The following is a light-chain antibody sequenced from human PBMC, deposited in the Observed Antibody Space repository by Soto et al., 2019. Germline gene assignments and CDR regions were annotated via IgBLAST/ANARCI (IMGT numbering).Light chain of an antibody. CDR2: EVS. Sequence: QSALTQPASVSGSTGQSITISCTGTSSDVGGYNYVSWYQQHLGKAPKLMIYEVSHRPSGVSNRFSGSKSGNTASLTISGLQAEDEADYYCSSYTSSSTRVVFGGGTKLTVL. V-gene: IGLV2-14*01. CDR3: SSYTSSSTRVV. J-gene: IGLJ2*01. CDR1: SSDVGGYNY.